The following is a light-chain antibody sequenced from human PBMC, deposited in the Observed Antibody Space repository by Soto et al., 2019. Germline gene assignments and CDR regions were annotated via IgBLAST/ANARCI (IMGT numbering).Light chain of an antibody. CDR1: QSVSSY. CDR3: QQRSNWPLT. CDR2: DAS. J-gene: IGKJ4*01. Sequence: EIVLTQSPGTLSLSPGERATLSCRASQSVSSYLAWYQQKPGQAPRILIDDASNRATGIPARFSGSGSGTDFTLTISSLEPEDFAVYYCQQRSNWPLTFGGGTKVEIK. V-gene: IGKV3-11*01.